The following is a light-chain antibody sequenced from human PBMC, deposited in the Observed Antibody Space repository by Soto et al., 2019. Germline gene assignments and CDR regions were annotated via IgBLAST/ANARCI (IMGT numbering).Light chain of an antibody. V-gene: IGKV3-15*01. CDR3: QQYNNWPRT. CDR1: QSVSTSY. Sequence: EIVLTQSPGTLSLSPGERATLSCRASQSVSTSYLAWYQQKPGQAPRLLIYGASTRATGIPARFSGSGSETEFTLTISSLQSEDFAVYYCQQYNNWPRTFGQGTKVEIK. J-gene: IGKJ1*01. CDR2: GAS.